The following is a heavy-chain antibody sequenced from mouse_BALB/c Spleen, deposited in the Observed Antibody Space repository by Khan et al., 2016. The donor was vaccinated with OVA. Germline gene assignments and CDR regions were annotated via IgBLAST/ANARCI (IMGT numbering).Heavy chain of an antibody. Sequence: VELVESGAELARPGASVKLSCKASGYTFTDYNINWVKQRTGQGLEWIGEIYPGSNNTYYNEKFKGKATLTADKSSSTAYLQLSSLTSEDSEVYSYAREWGAWFPYWGQGTTVTVSA. V-gene: IGHV1-77*01. CDR2: IYPGSNNT. CDR1: GYTFTDYN. J-gene: IGHJ3*01. CDR3: AREWGAWFPY.